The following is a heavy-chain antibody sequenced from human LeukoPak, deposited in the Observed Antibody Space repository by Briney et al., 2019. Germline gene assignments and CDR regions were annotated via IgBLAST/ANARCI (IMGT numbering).Heavy chain of an antibody. J-gene: IGHJ6*04. CDR3: AKGRAYGDYADV. CDR2: ISGTSGST. D-gene: IGHD4-17*01. CDR1: GFTFSSYG. V-gene: IGHV3-23*01. Sequence: QPGGSLRLSCAASGFTFSSYGMSWVRQAPGKGLEWVSTISGTSGSTYYADSVKGRFTISRDNSKNTLYLQMNSLRAEATAVYYCAKGRAYGDYADVWAKGTTVTVSS.